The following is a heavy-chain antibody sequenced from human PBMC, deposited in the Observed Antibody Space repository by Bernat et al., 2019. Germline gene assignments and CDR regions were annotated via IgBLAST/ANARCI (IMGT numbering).Heavy chain of an antibody. CDR2: IKSQTDGGTT. CDR3: ARDLMVVVAATSWFDP. CDR1: GFTFSNAW. V-gene: IGHV3-15*01. D-gene: IGHD2-15*01. Sequence: EVQLVESGGGLVKPGGSLRLSCAASGFTFSNAWMSWVRQAPGKGLEWVGRIKSQTDGGTTDSEAPVKGRFTISRDHAKNTLYLQMNSLKTEDTAVYYCARDLMVVVAATSWFDPWGQGTLVTVSS. J-gene: IGHJ5*02.